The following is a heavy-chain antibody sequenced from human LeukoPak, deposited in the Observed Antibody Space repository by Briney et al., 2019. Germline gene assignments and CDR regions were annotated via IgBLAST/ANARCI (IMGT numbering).Heavy chain of an antibody. J-gene: IGHJ3*02. Sequence: GGSLTLSCAASGFTFSSYWMSWVRQAPGKGLEWVANIKQDGSEKYYVDSVKGRFTISRDNAKNSLYLQMNSLRAEDTAVYYCARDCSTSCSGAFDIWGQGTMVTVSS. CDR1: GFTFSSYW. CDR2: IKQDGSEK. V-gene: IGHV3-7*01. CDR3: ARDCSTSCSGAFDI. D-gene: IGHD2-2*01.